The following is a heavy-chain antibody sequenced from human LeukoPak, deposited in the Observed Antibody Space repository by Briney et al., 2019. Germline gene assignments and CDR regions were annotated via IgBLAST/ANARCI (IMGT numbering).Heavy chain of an antibody. V-gene: IGHV3-7*03. CDR1: GFTFSSYW. Sequence: GGSLRLSCAASGFTFSSYWMTWVRQAPGKVLEWVTNIKEDESEKYYVDSVKARLTISRDNAKNSMYLQMNSLRAEDTAVYYCARGKDPYYYDSSGYLSYWGQGTLVTASS. J-gene: IGHJ4*02. CDR2: IKEDESEK. CDR3: ARGKDPYYYDSSGYLSY. D-gene: IGHD3-22*01.